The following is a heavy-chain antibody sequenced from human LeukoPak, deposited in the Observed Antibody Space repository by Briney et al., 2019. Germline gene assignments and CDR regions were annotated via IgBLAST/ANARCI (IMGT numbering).Heavy chain of an antibody. J-gene: IGHJ4*02. CDR1: GFSFSNYW. CDR2: ISGSGGST. V-gene: IGHV3-23*01. CDR3: AKDRITMVRGVITN. D-gene: IGHD3-10*01. Sequence: QAGGSLRLSCEASGFSFSNYWMSWVRQAPGKGLEWVSAISGSGGSTYYADSVKGRFTISRDNSKNTLYLQMNSLRAEDTAVYYCAKDRITMVRGVITNWGQGTLVTVSS.